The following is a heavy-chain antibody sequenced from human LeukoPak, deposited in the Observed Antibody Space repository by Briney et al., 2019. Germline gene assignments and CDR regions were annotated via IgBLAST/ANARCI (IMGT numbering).Heavy chain of an antibody. CDR1: GFTVSNNY. CDR3: ARDHPYDSCGY. Sequence: GGSLRLSCAASGFTVSNNYMSWVRQAPGKGLEWVSVIYSSGNTYYADSVKGRFTISRDNSKNTLYLQMNSLRAEDTAVYYCARDHPYDSCGYWGQGTLVTVSS. V-gene: IGHV3-53*01. CDR2: IYSSGNT. D-gene: IGHD3-22*01. J-gene: IGHJ4*02.